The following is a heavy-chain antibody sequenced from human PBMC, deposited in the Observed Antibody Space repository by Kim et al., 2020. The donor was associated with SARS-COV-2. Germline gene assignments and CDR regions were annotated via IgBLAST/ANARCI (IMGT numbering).Heavy chain of an antibody. Sequence: ASVKVSCKVSGYTLTELSMHWVRQAPGKGLEWMGGFDPEDGETIYAQKFQGRVTMTEDTSTDTAYMELSSLRSEDTAVYYCATVGWELFKIGGRADYFDYWGQGTLVTVSS. CDR1: GYTLTELS. D-gene: IGHD1-26*01. CDR2: FDPEDGET. J-gene: IGHJ4*02. V-gene: IGHV1-24*01. CDR3: ATVGWELFKIGGRADYFDY.